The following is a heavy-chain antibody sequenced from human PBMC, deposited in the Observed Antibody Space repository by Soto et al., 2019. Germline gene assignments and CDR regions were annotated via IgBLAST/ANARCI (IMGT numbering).Heavy chain of an antibody. CDR2: IIPIFGTA. CDR1: GGTFSSYA. J-gene: IGHJ4*02. Sequence: QVQLVQSGAEVKKPGSSVKVSCKASGGTFSSYAIDWVRQAPGQGLEWMGGIIPIFGTANYAQNFQGRFTITADESTNTAYLELRSLRSEDTAVYYCARGVHYDNCGFYYFFWGQGTLVTVSS. CDR3: ARGVHYDNCGFYYFF. V-gene: IGHV1-69*01. D-gene: IGHD3-22*01.